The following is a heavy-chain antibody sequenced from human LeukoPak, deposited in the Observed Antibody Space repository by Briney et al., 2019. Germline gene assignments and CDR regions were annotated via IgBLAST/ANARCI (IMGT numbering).Heavy chain of an antibody. J-gene: IGHJ4*02. Sequence: GGSLRLSCVASGFTFSSSWMSWVRQAPGRGLEWVANVKHDGSETYYVDSVKGRFTISRDNAKNSLYLQMDSLRADDTAVYYCTRDRYGDWGQGTPVTVSS. V-gene: IGHV3-7*05. CDR3: TRDRYGD. CDR1: GFTFSSSW. CDR2: VKHDGSET. D-gene: IGHD5-18*01.